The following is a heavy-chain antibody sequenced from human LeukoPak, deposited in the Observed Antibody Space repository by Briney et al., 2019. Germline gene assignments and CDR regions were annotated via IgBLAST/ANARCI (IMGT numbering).Heavy chain of an antibody. Sequence: PSETLSLTCTVSGGSISSYYWSWIRQPPGKGLEWIGYIYYSGSTNYNPSLKSRVTISVDTSKNQFSLKLSSVTAADTAVYYCARDYGGNSDWFDPWGQGTLVTVSS. CDR3: ARDYGGNSDWFDP. CDR2: IYYSGST. V-gene: IGHV4-59*01. CDR1: GGSISSYY. D-gene: IGHD4-23*01. J-gene: IGHJ5*02.